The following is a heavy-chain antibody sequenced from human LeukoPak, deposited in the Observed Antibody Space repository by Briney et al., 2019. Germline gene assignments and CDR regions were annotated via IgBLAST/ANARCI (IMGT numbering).Heavy chain of an antibody. D-gene: IGHD5-24*01. Sequence: ASVKVSCKASGYTFTGYCMHWVRQAPGQGLEWMGWINPNSGGTNYAQKFQGRVTMTRDTSISTAYMELSRLRSDDTAVYYCAGGTGVWLQLRGFDYWGQGTLVTVSS. CDR1: GYTFTGYC. J-gene: IGHJ4*02. CDR2: INPNSGGT. CDR3: AGGTGVWLQLRGFDY. V-gene: IGHV1-2*02.